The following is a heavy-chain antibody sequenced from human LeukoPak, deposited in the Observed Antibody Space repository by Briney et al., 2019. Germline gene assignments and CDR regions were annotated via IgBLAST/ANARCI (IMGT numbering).Heavy chain of an antibody. CDR1: GGSFSGYY. CDR2: INHSGST. Sequence: TSETLSLTCAVYGGSFSGYYWGWIRQPPGKGLEWSGEINHSGSTNYNPSLKSRVTISVDTSKNQFSLKLSSVTAADTAVYYCARGSSWYLYWGQGTLVTVSS. CDR3: ARGSSWYLY. V-gene: IGHV4-34*01. J-gene: IGHJ4*02. D-gene: IGHD6-13*01.